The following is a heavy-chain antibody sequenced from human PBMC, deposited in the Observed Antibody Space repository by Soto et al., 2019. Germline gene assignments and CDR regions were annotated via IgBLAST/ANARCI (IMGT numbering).Heavy chain of an antibody. CDR3: ARGGVSTRTFDY. CDR1: GYNFAGYW. CDR2: IYPSDSDT. V-gene: IGHV5-51*01. D-gene: IGHD3-3*01. Sequence: GESLKISCKGSGYNFAGYWIAWVRQMHGKGLELMGLIYPSDSDTRYRPSFQGQVTISADKSIRSAYLQWSSLRASDTAMYYCARGGVSTRTFDYWGQGTPVTVSS. J-gene: IGHJ4*02.